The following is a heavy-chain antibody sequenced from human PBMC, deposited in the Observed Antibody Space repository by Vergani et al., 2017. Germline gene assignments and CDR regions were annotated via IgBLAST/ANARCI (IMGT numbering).Heavy chain of an antibody. CDR3: AKHFRGWGIDY. CDR1: GCTLSNYD. J-gene: IGHJ4*02. D-gene: IGHD3-16*01. CDR2: IQFDGSNQ. Sequence: QVQLVESGGGVVQRGGSLRLSCATSGCTLSNYDMQWIRQGPGKGLEFVAFIQFDGSNQYYADSVKGRFTLSRDFSKTTLYLQMNSLRTDDTATYYCAKHFRGWGIDYWGQGTQVIVSS. V-gene: IGHV3-30*02.